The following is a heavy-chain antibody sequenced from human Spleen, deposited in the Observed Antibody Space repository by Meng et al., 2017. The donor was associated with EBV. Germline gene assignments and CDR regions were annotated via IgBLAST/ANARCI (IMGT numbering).Heavy chain of an antibody. Sequence: FHMVQSGGEVKNPGAGVRVPCEFLAASHGINWVRQAPGQGLEWLGWISNYNGNTKYAQNRQGRVTMTTDTSTSTAYMELRSLTFDDTAVYYCAREWEEWGNFHTSRGYWLDRWGQGTLVTVSS. CDR1: AASHG. D-gene: IGHD1-26*01. V-gene: IGHV1-18*01. CDR2: ISNYNGNT. J-gene: IGHJ5*02. CDR3: AREWEEWGNFHTSRGYWLDR.